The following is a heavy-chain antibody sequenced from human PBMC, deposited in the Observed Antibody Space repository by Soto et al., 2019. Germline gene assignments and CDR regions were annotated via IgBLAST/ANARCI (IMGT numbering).Heavy chain of an antibody. CDR2: VNPSGGHT. V-gene: IGHV1-46*01. J-gene: IGHJ4*02. CDR1: GDTFTEYY. D-gene: IGHD2-21*02. Sequence: QVQLMQSGAEVKKPGASVKVSCKASGDTFTEYYIHWVRQAPGQGLEWMGTVNPSGGHTTYAQHCLGRVTRTRDTATSTLYMELTSLTSEDTAVYYCARGGHVVVVTAALDYGGQGTLVTVSS. CDR3: ARGGHVVVVTAALDY.